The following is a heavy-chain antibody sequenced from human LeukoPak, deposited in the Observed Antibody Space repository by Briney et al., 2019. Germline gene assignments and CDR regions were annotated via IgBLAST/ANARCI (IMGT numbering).Heavy chain of an antibody. Sequence: TGGSLRLSCAASGFTFSSHGMHWVRQAPGKGLEWVAFIRYDGSNKYYADSVKGRFTISRDNSKNTLYLQMNSLRAEDTAVYYYARDVSKQLAPYYFDHWGQGTLVTVSS. J-gene: IGHJ4*02. D-gene: IGHD6-13*01. CDR2: IRYDGSNK. V-gene: IGHV3-30*02. CDR1: GFTFSSHG. CDR3: ARDVSKQLAPYYFDH.